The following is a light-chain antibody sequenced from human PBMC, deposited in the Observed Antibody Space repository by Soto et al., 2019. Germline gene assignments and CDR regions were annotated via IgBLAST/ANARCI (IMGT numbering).Light chain of an antibody. V-gene: IGKV3-20*01. CDR3: QQYGSSPPYT. J-gene: IGKJ2*01. Sequence: EIVLTQSPGTLSLSPGERATLSCRASQSVSSNYLAWYQQKPGQAPRLVIYGAPNRATGIPDRFSGSGSGTDFTLTINRLEPEDFAVYYCQQYGSSPPYTFGQGTKLDIK. CDR1: QSVSSNY. CDR2: GAP.